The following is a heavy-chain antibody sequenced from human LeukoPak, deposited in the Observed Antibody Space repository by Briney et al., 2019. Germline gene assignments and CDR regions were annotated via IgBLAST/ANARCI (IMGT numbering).Heavy chain of an antibody. CDR1: GFTFSGYG. CDR2: IWSDGSNK. J-gene: IGHJ4*02. CDR3: ARGYCSSTSCFHFDY. V-gene: IGHV3-33*01. Sequence: GGSLRLSCAPSGFTFSGYGMHWVRQAPGKGLEWVTVIWSDGSNKYYADSVKGRFTISRDNSKNTLYLQMNSLRAEDTAVYYCARGYCSSTSCFHFDYWGQGTLVTVSS. D-gene: IGHD2-2*01.